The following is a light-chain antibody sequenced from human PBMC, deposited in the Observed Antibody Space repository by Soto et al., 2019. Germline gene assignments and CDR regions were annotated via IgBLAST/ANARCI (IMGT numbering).Light chain of an antibody. V-gene: IGKV3-20*01. CDR2: GAS. CDR3: QHYGSSPGLT. Sequence: IVLTQSPGTLSLSPGERATLSCRASQSVISNFLAWYQQKPGQAPRVLIYGASSRATGIPDRFSASGSGTDFTLTISRLESEDSAVYYCQHYGSSPGLTFGGGTKVDIK. CDR1: QSVISNF. J-gene: IGKJ4*01.